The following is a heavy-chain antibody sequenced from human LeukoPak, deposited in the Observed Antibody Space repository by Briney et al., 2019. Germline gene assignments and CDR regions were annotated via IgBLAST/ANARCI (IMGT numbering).Heavy chain of an antibody. J-gene: IGHJ3*02. CDR1: GFTFSSYA. D-gene: IGHD4-17*01. CDR2: ISGSGGST. CDR3: AKDLKRNYGDYVSGGAFDI. V-gene: IGHV3-23*01. Sequence: GVSLRLSCAASGFTFSSYAMSWVRQAPGKGLEWVSAISGSGGSTYYADSVKGRFTISRDNSKNTLYLQMNSLRAEDTAVYYCAKDLKRNYGDYVSGGAFDIWGQGTMVTVSS.